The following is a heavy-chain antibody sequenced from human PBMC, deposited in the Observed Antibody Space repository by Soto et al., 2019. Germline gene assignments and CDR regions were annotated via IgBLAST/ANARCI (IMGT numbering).Heavy chain of an antibody. D-gene: IGHD2-15*01. CDR3: ARGSKVVAATLRFGPSPFEY. Sequence: SETLSLTCAVYGGSFSGYYWSWIRQPPGKGLEWIGEINHSGSTNYNPSLKSRVTISVDTSKNQFSLKLSSVTAADTAVYYCARGSKVVAATLRFGPSPFEYWGQGTLVTVSS. V-gene: IGHV4-34*01. CDR2: INHSGST. CDR1: GGSFSGYY. J-gene: IGHJ4*02.